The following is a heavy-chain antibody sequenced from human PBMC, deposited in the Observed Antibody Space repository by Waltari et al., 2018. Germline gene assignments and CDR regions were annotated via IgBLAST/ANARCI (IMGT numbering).Heavy chain of an antibody. CDR2: IKQDGSEK. CDR3: ARSGGSGWYVEIHFYYYYGMDV. D-gene: IGHD6-19*01. J-gene: IGHJ6*02. V-gene: IGHV3-7*04. Sequence: GLESVANIKQDGSEKYYVDSVKGRFTISRDNAKNSLYLQMNSLRAEDTAVYYCARSGGSGWYVEIHFYYYYGMDVWGQGTTVTVSS.